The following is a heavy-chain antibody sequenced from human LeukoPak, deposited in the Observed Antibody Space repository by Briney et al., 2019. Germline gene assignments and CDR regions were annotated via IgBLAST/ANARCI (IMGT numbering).Heavy chain of an antibody. J-gene: IGHJ1*01. CDR2: ISSGGDSI. Sequence: GGSLRLSCAASGITFSDHYMSWIRQAPGKGLEWLSYISSGGDSIYYADSVKGRFTISRDNAKNSVSLQMNSLRAEDTAMYYCAKDDDWGRFNHWGQGTLVTVSS. CDR1: GITFSDHY. CDR3: AKDDDWGRFNH. V-gene: IGHV3-11*01. D-gene: IGHD3-16*01.